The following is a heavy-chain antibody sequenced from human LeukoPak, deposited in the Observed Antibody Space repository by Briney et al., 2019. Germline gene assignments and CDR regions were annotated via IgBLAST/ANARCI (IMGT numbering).Heavy chain of an antibody. CDR2: IYTSGST. J-gene: IGHJ3*02. D-gene: IGHD3-22*01. CDR1: GGSISSGTSY. Sequence: SETLSLTCTVSGGSISSGTSYWNWIRQPAGKGMEWIGRIYTSGSTNYNPSLKSRVTISMDTSKNQFSLKLTSVTAADTAMYYCARDPYDTSANDAFDIWGQGTMVSVSS. V-gene: IGHV4-61*02. CDR3: ARDPYDTSANDAFDI.